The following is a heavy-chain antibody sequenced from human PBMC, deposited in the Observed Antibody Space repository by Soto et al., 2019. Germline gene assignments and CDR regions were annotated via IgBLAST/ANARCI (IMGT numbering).Heavy chain of an antibody. V-gene: IGHV1-24*01. CDR3: PTTLVSMIVVAHDAFDI. Sequence: XSVKVSCRVSGYTLTELSMQWVRQAPVKGLEWMGGFDPEDGETIYAQKFQGRVTMTEDTSTDTAYMELSRLRSEDTAVYYCPTTLVSMIVVAHDAFDIWGQGTMVTVSS. J-gene: IGHJ3*02. CDR2: FDPEDGET. CDR1: GYTLTELS. D-gene: IGHD3-22*01.